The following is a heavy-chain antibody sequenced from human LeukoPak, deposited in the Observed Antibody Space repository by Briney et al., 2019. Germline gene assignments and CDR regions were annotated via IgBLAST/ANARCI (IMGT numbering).Heavy chain of an antibody. CDR2: IDDSGRI. Sequence: SETLSLTCTVPGDSFTNTDFFWGWIRQPPGKGLEWIANIDDSGRIYSNPSLRSRVTMSRDTSKNQFSLKVTSVTAADTAVYYCARLDGSLAHISGSYPDLWGQGILVTVSS. J-gene: IGHJ5*02. CDR1: GDSFTNTDFF. CDR3: ARLDGSLAHISGSYPDL. D-gene: IGHD3-10*01. V-gene: IGHV4-39*01.